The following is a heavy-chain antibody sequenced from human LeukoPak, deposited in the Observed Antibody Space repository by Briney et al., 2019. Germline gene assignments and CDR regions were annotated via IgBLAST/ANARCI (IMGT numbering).Heavy chain of an antibody. D-gene: IGHD3-3*01. CDR2: INPSGGST. CDR1: GYTFTSYY. V-gene: IGHV1-46*03. J-gene: IGHJ6*03. Sequence: ASVKVSCKASGYTFTSYYMHWVRQAPGQGLEWMGIINPSGGSTSYAQKFQGRVTMTRDTSTGTVYMELSSLRSEDTAVYYCAREGVRNYDFWSGPAPYYYYMDVWGKGTTVTVSS. CDR3: AREGVRNYDFWSGPAPYYYYMDV.